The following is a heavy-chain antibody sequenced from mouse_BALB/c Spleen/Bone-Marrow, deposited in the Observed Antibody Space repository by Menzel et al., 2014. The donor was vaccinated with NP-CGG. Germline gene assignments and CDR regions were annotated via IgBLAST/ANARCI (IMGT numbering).Heavy chain of an antibody. Sequence: GAELVKPGASVKLSCKASGYTFTSYYMYWVKQRPGQGLEWFGEINPSNGGTNFNEKFKNKATLTVDKSSSTAYMQLSSLTSEDSAVYYCSRGRRDALDYWGQGTSVTVSS. CDR2: INPSNGGT. J-gene: IGHJ4*01. V-gene: IGHV1S81*02. CDR3: SRGRRDALDY. CDR1: GYTFTSYY.